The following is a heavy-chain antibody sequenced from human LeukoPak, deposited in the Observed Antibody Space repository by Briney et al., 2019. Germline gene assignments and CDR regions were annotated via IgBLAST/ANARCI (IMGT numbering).Heavy chain of an antibody. V-gene: IGHV1-46*01. Sequence: GAAVKVSCKASGYNFLTYYMHWVRQAPGQGLEWMGTINPTSGGTNYAQKFQGRVTMTRDTSTSTVYMDLSSLRSEDTAVYYCARAEHDIGDYYFQDWGQGSLVTVS. J-gene: IGHJ1*01. CDR1: GYNFLTYY. D-gene: IGHD4-17*01. CDR2: INPTSGGT. CDR3: ARAEHDIGDYYFQD.